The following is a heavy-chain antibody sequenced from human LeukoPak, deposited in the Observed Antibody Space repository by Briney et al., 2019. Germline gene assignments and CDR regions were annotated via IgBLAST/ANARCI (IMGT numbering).Heavy chain of an antibody. J-gene: IGHJ3*02. CDR1: GYTFTGYY. CDR2: INPNSGGT. Sequence: AASVKVSCKASGYTFTGYYMHWVRQAPGQGLEWMGWINPNSGGTNYAQKFQGRVTMTRDMSTSTVYMELSSLRSEDTAVYYCAGTGMITFGGVIVPFHDAFDIWGQGTMVTVSS. CDR3: AGTGMITFGGVIVPFHDAFDI. V-gene: IGHV1-2*02. D-gene: IGHD3-16*02.